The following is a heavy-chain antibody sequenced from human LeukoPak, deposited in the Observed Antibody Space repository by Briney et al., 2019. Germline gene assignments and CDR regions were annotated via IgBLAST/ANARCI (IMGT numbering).Heavy chain of an antibody. D-gene: IGHD3-22*01. CDR1: GYSFTSCR. Sequence: GESLQISCKGSGYSFTSCRIGWVRQMPGKGLEWMGIIYPGDSGTRYSPSFQGQVTISADKSISTAYLQWSSLKASDTAMYYCARPGYYDSSVDYWGQGTLVTVSS. J-gene: IGHJ4*02. CDR3: ARPGYYDSSVDY. V-gene: IGHV5-51*01. CDR2: IYPGDSGT.